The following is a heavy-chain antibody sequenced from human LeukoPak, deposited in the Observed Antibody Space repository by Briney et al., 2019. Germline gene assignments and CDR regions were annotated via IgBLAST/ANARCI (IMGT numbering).Heavy chain of an antibody. CDR2: VYLKGTN. D-gene: IGHD3-10*01. Sequence: SQTLSLTCTVSGGSVSSDKYHWSWIRQPAGKALEWIGSVYLKGTNNYNPSLEGRVTISVDTSKTQFSLNLNSVTATDTATYYCARGVIIINWFDSWGQGARVTVSS. J-gene: IGHJ5*01. CDR1: GGSVSSDKYH. CDR3: ARGVIIINWFDS. V-gene: IGHV4-61*02.